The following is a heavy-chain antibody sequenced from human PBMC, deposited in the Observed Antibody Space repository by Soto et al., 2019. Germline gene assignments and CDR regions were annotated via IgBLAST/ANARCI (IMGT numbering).Heavy chain of an antibody. J-gene: IGHJ4*02. V-gene: IGHV3-23*01. CDR3: AKGRVWQRVFDY. CDR2: ISASGSST. D-gene: IGHD5-12*01. CDR1: GFTFHTYA. Sequence: EVRLLDSGGGLAQTGGSLRLSCEASGFTFHTYALSWVRQAPGKGLEWVSGISASGSSTFYADSVKGRFTISRDNCKSTLFVQMNSLRAEDTAVYYCAKGRVWQRVFDYWGQGTLVTVPS.